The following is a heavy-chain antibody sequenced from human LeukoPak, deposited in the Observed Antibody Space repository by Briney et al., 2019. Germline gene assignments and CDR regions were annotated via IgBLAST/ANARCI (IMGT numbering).Heavy chain of an antibody. J-gene: IGHJ4*02. V-gene: IGHV3-23*01. CDR1: GSTFSSYA. CDR3: AKDLDIVATITGN. D-gene: IGHD5-12*01. CDR2: VSGSGGST. Sequence: PGGSLRLSCAASGSTFSSYAMSWVRQAPGKGLEWVSGVSGSGGSTYYADSVKGRFTISRDNSKNTLYLQMNSLRAEDTAVYYCAKDLDIVATITGNWGQGTLVTVSP.